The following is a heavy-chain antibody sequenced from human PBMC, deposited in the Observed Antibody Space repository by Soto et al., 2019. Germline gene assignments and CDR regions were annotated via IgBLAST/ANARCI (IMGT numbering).Heavy chain of an antibody. CDR1: GFTFSSYA. CDR3: AEGDILTGYYSFDY. J-gene: IGHJ4*02. CDR2: ISGSGGST. V-gene: IGHV3-23*01. D-gene: IGHD3-9*01. Sequence: GGSLRLSCAASGFTFSSYAMSWVRQAPGKGLEWVSAISGSGGSTYYADSVKGRFTISRDNSKNTLYLQMNSLRAEDTAVYYCAEGDILTGYYSFDYWGQGTRVTVSS.